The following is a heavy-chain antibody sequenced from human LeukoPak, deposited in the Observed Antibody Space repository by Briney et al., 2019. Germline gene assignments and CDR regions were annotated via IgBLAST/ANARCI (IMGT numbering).Heavy chain of an antibody. V-gene: IGHV3-23*01. Sequence: PGGSLRLSRAASGFTFSSYAMSWVRQAPGKGLEWVSAISGSGGSTYYADSVKGRFTISRDNSKNTLYLQMNSLRAEDTAVYYCAKDSWGLYGGLYYFDYWGQGTLVTVSS. J-gene: IGHJ4*02. CDR3: AKDSWGLYGGLYYFDY. CDR1: GFTFSSYA. CDR2: ISGSGGST. D-gene: IGHD4/OR15-4a*01.